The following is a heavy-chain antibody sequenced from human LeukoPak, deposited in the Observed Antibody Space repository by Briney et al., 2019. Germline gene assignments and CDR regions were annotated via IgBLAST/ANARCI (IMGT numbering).Heavy chain of an antibody. CDR3: ARVWGPWGGSGSYIDY. D-gene: IGHD3-10*01. CDR2: IYYSGST. CDR1: GGSISSGGYY. Sequence: KASETLSLTCTVSGGSISSGGYYWSWIRQHPGKGLEWIGYIYYSGSTYYNPSLKSRVTISVDTSKNLFSLKLSSVTAADTAVYYCARVWGPWGGSGSYIDYWGQGTLVTVSS. J-gene: IGHJ4*02. V-gene: IGHV4-31*03.